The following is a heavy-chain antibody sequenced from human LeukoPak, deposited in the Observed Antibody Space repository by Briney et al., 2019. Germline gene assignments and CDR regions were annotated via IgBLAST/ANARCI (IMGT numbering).Heavy chain of an antibody. V-gene: IGHV3-66*01. CDR1: GFTVSSNY. J-gene: IGHJ4*02. Sequence: PGGSLRLSCAASGFTVSSNYMSWVRQAPGTGLEWVSLIYADSTTSYTDSVKGRFIISRDNSKNTLYLQMNSLRAEDTAVYYCARVLRGYYGSGSYDQWGRGTLVTVSS. CDR2: IYADSTT. CDR3: ARVLRGYYGSGSYDQ. D-gene: IGHD3-10*01.